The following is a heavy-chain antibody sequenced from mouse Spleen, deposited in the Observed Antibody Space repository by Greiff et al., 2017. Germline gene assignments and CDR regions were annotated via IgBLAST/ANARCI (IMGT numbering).Heavy chain of an antibody. CDR2: ISSGGSYT. D-gene: IGHD1-2*01. Sequence: EVHLVESGGGLVKPGGSLKLSCAASGFTFSSYAMSWVRQTPEKRLEWVATISSGGSYTYYPDSVKGRFTISRDNAKNTLYLQMSSLRSEDTAMYYCARSITTAPWFAYWGQGTLVTVSA. CDR3: ARSITTAPWFAY. CDR1: GFTFSSYA. V-gene: IGHV5-9-3*01. J-gene: IGHJ3*01.